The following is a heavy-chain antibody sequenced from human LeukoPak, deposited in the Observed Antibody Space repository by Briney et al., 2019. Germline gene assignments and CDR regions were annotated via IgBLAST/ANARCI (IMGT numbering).Heavy chain of an antibody. CDR2: IYYSGST. D-gene: IGHD2-2*01. CDR3: VGNIVVVPAARSWFDP. J-gene: IGHJ5*02. V-gene: IGHV4-39*07. Sequence: SETLSLTCTVSGGSISSSSYYWGWIRQPPGKGLEWIGSIYYSGSTYYNPSLKSRLTISVDTSKNQFSLKLSSVTAADTAVYYCVGNIVVVPAARSWFDPWGQGTLVTVSS. CDR1: GGSISSSSYY.